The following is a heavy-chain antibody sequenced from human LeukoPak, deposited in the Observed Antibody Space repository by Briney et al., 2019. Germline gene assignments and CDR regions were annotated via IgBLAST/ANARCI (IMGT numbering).Heavy chain of an antibody. J-gene: IGHJ6*03. V-gene: IGHV1-69*01. Sequence: GSSVKVSCKASGGTFSSYAITWVRQAPGQGLEWLGGISPILGTANYVQKFQGRVTITADESTSIAYMELSSLRSDDTAVYYCATLELRYYYYMDVWGKGTTVTVSS. D-gene: IGHD1-7*01. CDR3: ATLELRYYYYMDV. CDR2: ISPILGTA. CDR1: GGTFSSYA.